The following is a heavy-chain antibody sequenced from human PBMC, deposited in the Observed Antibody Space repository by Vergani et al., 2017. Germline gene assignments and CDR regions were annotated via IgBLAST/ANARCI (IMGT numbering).Heavy chain of an antibody. V-gene: IGHV3-30-3*01. CDR1: GFTFSSYA. Sequence: QVQLVESGGGVVQPGRSLRLSCAASGFTFSSYAMHWVRQAPGKGLEWVAVISYDGSNKYYADSVKGRFTISRDNSKNTLYLQMNSLRAEDTAVYYCAKEDGDPWSDYFDYWGQGTLVTVSS. J-gene: IGHJ4*02. CDR3: AKEDGDPWSDYFDY. CDR2: ISYDGSNK. D-gene: IGHD7-27*01.